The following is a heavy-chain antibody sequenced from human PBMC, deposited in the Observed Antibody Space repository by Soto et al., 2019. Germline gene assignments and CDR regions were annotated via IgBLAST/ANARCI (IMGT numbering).Heavy chain of an antibody. CDR2: IYYSGST. CDR3: ARGGYSSSRRFDY. D-gene: IGHD6-6*01. V-gene: IGHV4-59*01. Sequence: SETLSLTCTVSGGSISSYYWGWIRQPPGKGLEWIGDIYYSGSTNHNPSLKSRVTISVDTSKNQFSLNLSSVTAADTAVYYCARGGYSSSRRFDYWGQGTLVTVSS. CDR1: GGSISSYY. J-gene: IGHJ4*02.